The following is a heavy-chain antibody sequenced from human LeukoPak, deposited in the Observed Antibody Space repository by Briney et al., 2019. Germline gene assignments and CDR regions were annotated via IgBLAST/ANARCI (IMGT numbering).Heavy chain of an antibody. J-gene: IGHJ6*02. D-gene: IGHD2-21*02. CDR1: GFTVSSNY. CDR3: ARGKRRVVTADYYYGMDV. V-gene: IGHV3-66*01. Sequence: GGSLRLSCAASGFTVSSNYMSWVRQAPGKGLEWVSVIYSGGSTYYADSVKGRFTISRDNSKNTLYLQMNSLRAEDTAVYYCARGKRRVVTADYYYGMDVWGQGTTVTVS. CDR2: IYSGGST.